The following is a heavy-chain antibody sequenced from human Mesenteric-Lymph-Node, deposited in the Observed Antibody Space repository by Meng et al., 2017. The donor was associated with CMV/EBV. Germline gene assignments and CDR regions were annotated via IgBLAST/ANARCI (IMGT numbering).Heavy chain of an antibody. D-gene: IGHD3-16*01. J-gene: IGHJ3*02. CDR2: ITSSSSHI. Sequence: GESLKISCAASGFTLSDYRMNWVRQAPGKGLEWVSSITSSSSHIYYADSVRGRFTISRDNAENSLYLQMNSLRAEDTAVYYCAELRSSVFDIWGQGTMVTVSS. V-gene: IGHV3-21*01. CDR1: GFTLSDYR. CDR3: AELRSSVFDI.